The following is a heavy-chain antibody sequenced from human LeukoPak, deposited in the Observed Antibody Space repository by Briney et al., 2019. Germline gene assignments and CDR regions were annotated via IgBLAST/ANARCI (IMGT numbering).Heavy chain of an antibody. V-gene: IGHV1-3*01. J-gene: IGHJ5*02. D-gene: IGHD2-2*01. CDR1: GYTFTSYA. CDR2: INAGNGNT. CDR3: ARECSSTSCYENWFDP. Sequence: GASVKVSCKASGYTFTSYAMHWVRQAPGQRLEWMGWINAGNGNTKYSQKFQGRVTITADESTSTAYMELSSLRSEDTAVYYCARECSSTSCYENWFDPWGQGTLVTVSS.